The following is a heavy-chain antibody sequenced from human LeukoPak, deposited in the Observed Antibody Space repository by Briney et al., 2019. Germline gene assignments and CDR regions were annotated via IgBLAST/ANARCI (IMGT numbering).Heavy chain of an antibody. CDR3: ARGPYNWNYPRGFLDY. Sequence: GGSLRLSCSASGFTFSSYSMHWVRQAPGRGLEYVSAINGNGGITSYADSVKGRFTISRDNSKSTVSLQMSSLRPEDTAVYYCARGPYNWNYPRGFLDYWGQGTLVTVSS. CDR1: GFTFSSYS. J-gene: IGHJ4*02. CDR2: INGNGGIT. D-gene: IGHD1-7*01. V-gene: IGHV3-64D*06.